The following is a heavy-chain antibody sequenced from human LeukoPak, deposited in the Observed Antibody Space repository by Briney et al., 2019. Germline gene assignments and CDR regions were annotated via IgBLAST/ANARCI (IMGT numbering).Heavy chain of an antibody. CDR2: INPNSGGT. J-gene: IGHJ4*02. V-gene: IGHV1-2*02. CDR1: GYTFTGYY. D-gene: IGHD6-13*01. Sequence: ASVKVSCKASGYTFTGYYMHWVRQAPGQGLEWMGWINPNSGGTNYAQKFQGRVTMTRETSISTAYMELSRLRSDDTAVYYCARASGFRSSSWYSIGYWGQGTLVTVSS. CDR3: ARASGFRSSSWYSIGY.